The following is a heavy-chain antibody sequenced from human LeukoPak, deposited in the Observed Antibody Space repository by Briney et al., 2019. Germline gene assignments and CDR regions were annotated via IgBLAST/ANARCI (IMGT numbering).Heavy chain of an antibody. Sequence: GGSLRLSCEGSGFTFSDYSMNWVRQAPGEGLEWLSYITSTSDTIYYADSVRGRFTSSRDNGKNSVYLQMNSLRADDTAVYYCARSSGYPYFDYWGQGALVTVSS. CDR2: ITSTSDTI. J-gene: IGHJ4*02. D-gene: IGHD3-22*01. CDR3: ARSSGYPYFDY. V-gene: IGHV3-48*01. CDR1: GFTFSDYS.